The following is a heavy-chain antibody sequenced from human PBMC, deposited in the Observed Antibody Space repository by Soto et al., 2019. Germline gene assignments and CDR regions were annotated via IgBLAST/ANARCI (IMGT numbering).Heavy chain of an antibody. CDR2: ISGSGGTT. CDR3: ALRYCSRTTCPPLNSYFYMDV. CDR1: GFTFSNYA. D-gene: IGHD2-2*01. J-gene: IGHJ6*03. V-gene: IGHV3-23*01. Sequence: PGGSLRLSCAASGFTFSNYAMTWVRQAPGKGLEWLSGISGSGGTTFYAGSVKGRFPISRDNSKNTLYLQMNSLRAEDTAVYYCALRYCSRTTCPPLNSYFYMDVWGKGTTVTSP.